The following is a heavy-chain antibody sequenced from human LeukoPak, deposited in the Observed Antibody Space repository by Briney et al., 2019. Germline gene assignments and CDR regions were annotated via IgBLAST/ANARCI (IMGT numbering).Heavy chain of an antibody. D-gene: IGHD3-10*01. J-gene: IGHJ4*02. CDR1: GGTFSSYA. CDR3: ARQGSKVYYYGSEIFDY. CDR2: IIPILGIA. Sequence: SVKVSCKASGGTFSSYAISWVRQAPGQGLEWMGRIIPILGIANYAQKFQGRVTITADKSTSTAYMELSSLRSEDTAVYYCARQGSKVYYYGSEIFDYWGQGTLVTASS. V-gene: IGHV1-69*04.